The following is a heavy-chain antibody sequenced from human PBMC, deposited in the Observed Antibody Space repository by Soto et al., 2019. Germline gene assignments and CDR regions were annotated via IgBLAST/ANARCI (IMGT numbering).Heavy chain of an antibody. D-gene: IGHD3-10*01. CDR1: GFTFSSYD. V-gene: IGHV3-13*01. J-gene: IGHJ3*02. CDR3: ARGLSSGSLDAFDI. CDR2: IGTAGDT. Sequence: SLRLSCAASGFTFSSYDMHWVRQATGKGLEWVSAIGTAGDTYYPGSVKGRFTISRENAKNSLYLQMNSLRAGDTAVYYCARGLSSGSLDAFDIWGQGTMVTVSS.